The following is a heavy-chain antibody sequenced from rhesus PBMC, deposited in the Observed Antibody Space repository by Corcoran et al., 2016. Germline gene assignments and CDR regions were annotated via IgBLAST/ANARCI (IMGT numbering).Heavy chain of an antibody. V-gene: IGHV3S18*01. CDR1: GCSFSDYY. J-gene: IGHJ4*01. D-gene: IGHD6-31*01. CDR2: ISTPGGST. Sequence: EVQLVESGGGLAKPGGSLRLSCAASGCSFSDYYMYWVRQAPGKGLEWVSGISTPGGSTYYADSVKGRFTISRENAKNTLYLQMDSLRAEDTAVYYCARDSSGWYYFDYWGQGVLVTVSS. CDR3: ARDSSGWYYFDY.